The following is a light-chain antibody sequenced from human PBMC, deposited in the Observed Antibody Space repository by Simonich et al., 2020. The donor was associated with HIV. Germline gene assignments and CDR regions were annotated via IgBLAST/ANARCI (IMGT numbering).Light chain of an antibody. Sequence: QSALTQPPSASGSPGQSVTISCTGTSSDVGGYNYVSWYQQHPGKAPKLMIYEVSKRPSGVPDRFSGSKSDNTASLTVSGLQAEDEADYYCAAWDDSLNGQVFGGGTKLTVL. V-gene: IGLV2-8*01. CDR1: SSDVGGYNY. CDR2: EVS. J-gene: IGLJ2*01. CDR3: AAWDDSLNGQV.